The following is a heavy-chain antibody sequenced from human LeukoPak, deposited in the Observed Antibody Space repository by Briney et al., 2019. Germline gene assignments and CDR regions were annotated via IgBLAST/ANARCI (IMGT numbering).Heavy chain of an antibody. CDR3: AKLFGDVTVFDY. Sequence: GGSLRLSCAVSGITFSSNWMSWVRQAPGKGLEWVATIKGDGSKRYYVDSVAGRFTISRDNAKNSLYLQMDNLRAEDTAIYYCAKLFGDVTVFDYWGQGTLVTVSS. V-gene: IGHV3-7*01. CDR1: GITFSSNW. J-gene: IGHJ4*02. D-gene: IGHD3-3*01. CDR2: IKGDGSKR.